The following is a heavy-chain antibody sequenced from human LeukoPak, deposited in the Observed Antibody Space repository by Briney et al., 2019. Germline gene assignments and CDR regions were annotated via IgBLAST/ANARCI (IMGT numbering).Heavy chain of an antibody. CDR2: IYYSGST. Sequence: WIRQPPGKGLEWIGSIYYSGSTYYNPSLKSRVTISVDTSKNQFSLKLSSVTAADTAVYYCARAPIVVVTHFDYWGQGTLVTVSS. V-gene: IGHV4-39*07. D-gene: IGHD3-22*01. CDR3: ARAPIVVVTHFDY. J-gene: IGHJ4*02.